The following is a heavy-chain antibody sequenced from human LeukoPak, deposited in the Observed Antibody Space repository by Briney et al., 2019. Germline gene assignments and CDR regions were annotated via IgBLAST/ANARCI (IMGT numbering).Heavy chain of an antibody. Sequence: GGSLRLSCAASGFTFDDYGMSWVRQAPGKGLEWVSGINWNGGSTGYADSVKGRFTISRDNAKNSLYLRMNSLRAEDTALYYCAKSSKAGFYNFKNWGQGTLVTVSS. J-gene: IGHJ4*02. V-gene: IGHV3-20*04. D-gene: IGHD1-1*01. CDR2: INWNGGST. CDR1: GFTFDDYG. CDR3: AKSSKAGFYNFKN.